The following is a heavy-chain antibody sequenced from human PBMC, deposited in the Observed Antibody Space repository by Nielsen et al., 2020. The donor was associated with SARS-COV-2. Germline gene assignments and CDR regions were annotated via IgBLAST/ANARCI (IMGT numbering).Heavy chain of an antibody. CDR3: ARDKTRQSATYDY. V-gene: IGHV1-2*02. Sequence: ASVKVSCKASGGTFSAFTLNWVRQAPGQGLEWMGRIIPALGATTYAQTFQGRVTVTRDTSISTAYMDLSRLRSDDTAVYYCARDKTRQSATYDYWGQGTLVTVSS. J-gene: IGHJ4*02. CDR1: GGTFSAFT. CDR2: IIPALGAT.